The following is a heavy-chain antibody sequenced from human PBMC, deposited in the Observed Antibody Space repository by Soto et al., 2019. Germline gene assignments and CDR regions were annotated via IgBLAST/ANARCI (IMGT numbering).Heavy chain of an antibody. J-gene: IGHJ6*02. CDR3: ARFYCGGDCYLPYYYYYGMDV. CDR2: INHSGSA. Sequence: PSETLSLTCAVYGGSFSGYYWIWIRQPPGKGLEWIGEINHSGSANYNPSLKSRVTISVDTSKNQFSLKLSSVTAADTAVYYCARFYCGGDCYLPYYYYYGMDVWGQGTTVTVSS. CDR1: GGSFSGYY. V-gene: IGHV4-34*01. D-gene: IGHD2-21*02.